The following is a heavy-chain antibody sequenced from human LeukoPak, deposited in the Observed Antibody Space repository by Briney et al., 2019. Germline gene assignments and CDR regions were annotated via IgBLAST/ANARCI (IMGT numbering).Heavy chain of an antibody. CDR2: MFHSGNT. J-gene: IGHJ4*02. CDR1: GYSISSGYY. Sequence: PSETLSLTCTVSGYSISSGYYWAWIRQPPGKGLEWIGSMFHSGNTYYNPSLKSRVTISIDTSKNQFSLKLSSVTAADTAVYYCARMGVGASTEGDYWGQGTLVTVSS. D-gene: IGHD1-26*01. CDR3: ARMGVGASTEGDY. V-gene: IGHV4-38-2*02.